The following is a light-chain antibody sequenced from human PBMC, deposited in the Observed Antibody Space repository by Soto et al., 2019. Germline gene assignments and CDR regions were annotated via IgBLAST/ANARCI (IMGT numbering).Light chain of an antibody. V-gene: IGLV1-44*01. Sequence: QSVLTQPPSASGAPGQRVTLSCIGGSSNVGFNAVNWYQQLPGAAPKLLIHGNSQRPSGVPDRFSGSKSGNTASLTISGLQAEDEAQYYCSSYSSANTVIFGGGTQLTVL. CDR3: SSYSSANTVI. CDR2: GNS. CDR1: SSNVGFNA. J-gene: IGLJ2*01.